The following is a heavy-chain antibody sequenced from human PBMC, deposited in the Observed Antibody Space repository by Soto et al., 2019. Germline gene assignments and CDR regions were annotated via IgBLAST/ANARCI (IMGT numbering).Heavy chain of an antibody. CDR3: ARDLGSGEYPPSSYSGMHV. V-gene: IGHV3-21*02. CDR2: ISSRSSYL. D-gene: IGHD1-26*01. J-gene: IGHJ6*02. CDR1: GFAFSSYS. Sequence: EVQLVDSGGGLVKPGGSLRLSCAASGFAFSSYSMVWVRQAPGKGLEWVSAISSRSSYLYYADSLKGRFTISRDNAKNSLHLQMNSLRAEDTAVYYCARDLGSGEYPPSSYSGMHVWGQATTVTVSS.